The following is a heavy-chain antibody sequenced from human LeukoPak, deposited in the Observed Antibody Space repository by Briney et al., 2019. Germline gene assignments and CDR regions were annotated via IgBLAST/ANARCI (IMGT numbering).Heavy chain of an antibody. D-gene: IGHD2-2*01. Sequence: ETLSLTCDVSGYSISSGHYWGWIRQSPGKGLEWIASMYNSGSTYFRSSLKSRVTISLDTPKNQFSLTLNSVTAADTAVYYCARHVYGRHQLQAYHFDYWGQGILVTVSS. CDR2: MYNSGST. CDR3: ARHVYGRHQLQAYHFDY. V-gene: IGHV4-38-2*01. J-gene: IGHJ4*02. CDR1: GYSISSGHY.